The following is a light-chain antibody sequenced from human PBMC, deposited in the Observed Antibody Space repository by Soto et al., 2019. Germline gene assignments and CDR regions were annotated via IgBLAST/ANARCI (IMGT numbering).Light chain of an antibody. Sequence: QPVLTQSPSASASLGASVKLTCTLSSGHSSYAIAWHQQQPQKGPRYLMKVNDDGSHHKGGGIPDRFSGSSSGAERYLTISSLQSEDEADYYCQTWATETVVFGGGTKLTVL. V-gene: IGLV4-69*01. CDR2: VNDDGSH. CDR3: QTWATETVV. CDR1: SGHSSYA. J-gene: IGLJ2*01.